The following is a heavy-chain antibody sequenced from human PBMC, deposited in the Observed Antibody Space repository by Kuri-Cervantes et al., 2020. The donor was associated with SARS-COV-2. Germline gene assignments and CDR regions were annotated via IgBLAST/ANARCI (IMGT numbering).Heavy chain of an antibody. CDR3: AREVAYDFWNDYIPRDAFDI. D-gene: IGHD3-3*01. J-gene: IGHJ3*02. CDR1: GGSISSGGYY. V-gene: IGHV4-30-2*06. Sequence: LRLSCAVSGGSISSGGYYWSWIRQSPGKGLAWIGYIYYSGNTYYNPSLKSRVAISVDRSKNQFSLKVNSVTAADTAVYYCAREVAYDFWNDYIPRDAFDIRGQGTMVTVSS. CDR2: IYYSGNT.